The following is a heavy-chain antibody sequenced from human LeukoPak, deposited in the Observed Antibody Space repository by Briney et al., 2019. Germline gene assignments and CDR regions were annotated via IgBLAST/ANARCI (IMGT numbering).Heavy chain of an antibody. D-gene: IGHD6-13*01. J-gene: IGHJ4*02. CDR3: TTRYSSSSGG. CDR1: VFTFSNAR. CDR2: IKSKPAGGTT. V-gene: IGHV3-15*01. Sequence: GGSLRLSCAASVFTFSNARMKWVRQAPGKGLEWVGRIKSKPAGGTTDYAAPVKGRFTISRDDSKNTLYLQMNSLQSEDTAVYYCTTRYSSSSGGWGQGTLVTVSS.